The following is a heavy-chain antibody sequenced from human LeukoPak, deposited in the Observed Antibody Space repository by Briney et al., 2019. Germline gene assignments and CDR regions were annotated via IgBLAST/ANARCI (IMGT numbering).Heavy chain of an antibody. CDR3: ARVPGAFNSGVFFDY. CDR2: ISGGGGTT. J-gene: IGHJ4*02. V-gene: IGHV3-23*01. D-gene: IGHD6-19*01. CDR1: GGSISSYY. Sequence: PSETLSLTCTVSGGSISSYYWSWIRQPPGKGLEWVSAISGGGGTTYYTDSVKGRFTISRDNSKNSLYLQMNSLRAEDTAVYYCARVPGAFNSGVFFDYWGQGTLVTVSS.